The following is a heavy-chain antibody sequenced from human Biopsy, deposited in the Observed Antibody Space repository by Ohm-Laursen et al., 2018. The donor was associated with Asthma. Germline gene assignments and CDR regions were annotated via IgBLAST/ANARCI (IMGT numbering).Heavy chain of an antibody. CDR1: GITFSTYG. D-gene: IGHD6-6*01. CDR2: IWYDGRKK. Sequence: SLRLSCSASGITFSTYGMHWVRQAPGKGLEWVSFIWYDGRKKTYADSVKGRFTISRDNSKNTLYLQMNSLRAEDTAVYYCARKIAARGGMGVWGQGTTVTVFS. V-gene: IGHV3-33*01. J-gene: IGHJ6*02. CDR3: ARKIAARGGMGV.